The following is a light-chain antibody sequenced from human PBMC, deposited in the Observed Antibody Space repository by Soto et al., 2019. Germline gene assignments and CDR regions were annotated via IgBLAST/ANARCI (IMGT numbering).Light chain of an antibody. CDR1: SSDVGGYNY. Sequence: QSALTQPASVSGSPGQSITISCTGTSSDVGGYNYVSWYQQYPGKAPKLMIYDVSNRPSGVSNRFSGSKSGNTASLTISGLQAEDEAHYYCSSYTSSSPYVFGTGTKLTVL. CDR3: SSYTSSSPYV. J-gene: IGLJ1*01. CDR2: DVS. V-gene: IGLV2-14*01.